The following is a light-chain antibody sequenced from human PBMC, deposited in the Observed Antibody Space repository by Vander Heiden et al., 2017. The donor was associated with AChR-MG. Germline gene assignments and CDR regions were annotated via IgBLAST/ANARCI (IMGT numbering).Light chain of an antibody. CDR3: QQSDSTPQYT. CDR2: AAS. J-gene: IGKJ2*01. Sequence: DIQMTQSPSSLSASVGDRVTITCRASQSISSYLNWYQQKPGKAPKLLIYAASSLQSGVPSRFSGSGSGTDFTLTISSLQPEDFATYYCQQSDSTPQYTFGQRTKLEIK. CDR1: QSISSY. V-gene: IGKV1-39*01.